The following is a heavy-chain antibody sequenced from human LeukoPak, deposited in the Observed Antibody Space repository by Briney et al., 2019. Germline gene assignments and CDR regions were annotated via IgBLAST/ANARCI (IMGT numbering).Heavy chain of an antibody. CDR3: ARDRANLHWFDP. V-gene: IGHV1-69*05. J-gene: IGHJ5*02. D-gene: IGHD4/OR15-4a*01. CDR2: IIPIFGTA. CDR1: GGTFSSYA. Sequence: ASVKVSCKASGGTFSSYAISWVRQAPGQGLEWMGRIIPIFGTANYAQKSQGRVTITTDESTSTAYMELSSLRSEDTAVYYCARDRANLHWFDPWGQGTLVTVSS.